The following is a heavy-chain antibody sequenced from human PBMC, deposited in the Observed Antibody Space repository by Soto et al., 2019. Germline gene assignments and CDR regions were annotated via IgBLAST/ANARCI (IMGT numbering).Heavy chain of an antibody. Sequence: ASVKVSCKASGYTFTSYGISWVRQAPGQGLEWMGWMNPNSGNTGYAQKFQGRVTMTRNTSISTAYMELSSLRSEDTAVYYCARGPIVVVPAANWFAPRGQGTLVTV. D-gene: IGHD2-2*01. J-gene: IGHJ5*02. CDR2: MNPNSGNT. CDR3: ARGPIVVVPAANWFAP. CDR1: GYTFTSYG. V-gene: IGHV1-8*02.